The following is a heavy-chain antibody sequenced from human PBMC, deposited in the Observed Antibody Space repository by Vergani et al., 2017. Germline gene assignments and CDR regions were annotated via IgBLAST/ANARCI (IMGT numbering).Heavy chain of an antibody. J-gene: IGHJ3*01. CDR1: GDSITNGGFS. Sequence: QLQLQESGSGLVKPSQTLSLTCAVSGDSITNGGFSWTWLRQSAGKGLEGIGRIYTSGATNYNPSLRSRAITSVDASKKQFSLKLTSVTAADTAVYYCARDGGEYDKDALDVWGQGTKVTVTS. CDR3: ARDGGEYDKDALDV. V-gene: IGHV4-61*02. CDR2: IYTSGAT. D-gene: IGHD2-21*01.